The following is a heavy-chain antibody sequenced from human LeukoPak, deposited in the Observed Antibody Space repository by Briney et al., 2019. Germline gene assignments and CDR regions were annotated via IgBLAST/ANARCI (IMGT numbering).Heavy chain of an antibody. V-gene: IGHV1-18*01. J-gene: IGHJ4*02. CDR2: ISPYNGNT. Sequence: ASVKVSFKASGYSFTSYGIGWVRQAPGQGLEWMGWISPYNGNTYYAQKVQDRVTMTTDTSTSTAYMELRSLRSDDTAVYYCACDVGYCSSTSCYGLYYWGQGTLVTVSS. CDR1: GYSFTSYG. D-gene: IGHD2-2*01. CDR3: ACDVGYCSSTSCYGLYY.